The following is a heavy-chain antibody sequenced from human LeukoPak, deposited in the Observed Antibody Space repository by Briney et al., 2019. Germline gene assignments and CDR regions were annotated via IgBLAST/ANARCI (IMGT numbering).Heavy chain of an antibody. CDR2: IYHSGSA. V-gene: IGHV4-38-2*02. CDR1: GYSISSGYQ. D-gene: IGHD2-2*01. CDR3: ARDPRWLTPDCTSTSCYENYFDP. Sequence: SSETLSLTCGVSGYSISSGYQWAWIRQSPGKGLEWIGSIYHSGSAHYIPSPKSRVTISVETSKNQLSLNMYSVTAADTAVYYCARDPRWLTPDCTSTSCYENYFDPWGQGTLVTVSS. J-gene: IGHJ5*02.